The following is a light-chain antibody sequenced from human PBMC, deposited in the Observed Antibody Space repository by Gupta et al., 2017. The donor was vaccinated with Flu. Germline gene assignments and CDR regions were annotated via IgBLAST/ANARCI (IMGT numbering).Light chain of an antibody. CDR1: QGISNY. V-gene: IGKV1-27*01. CDR3: QKYNSAPHT. J-gene: IGKJ4*02. Sequence: GDRVTIICRASQGISNYLAWYQQKPGKVPKLLIYAASTLQSGVPSRFSGSGSGTDFTLTISSLQPEDVATYYCQKYNSAPHTFGGGTKVEIK. CDR2: AAS.